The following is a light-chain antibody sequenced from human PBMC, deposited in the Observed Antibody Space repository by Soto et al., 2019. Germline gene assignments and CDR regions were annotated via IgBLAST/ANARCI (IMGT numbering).Light chain of an antibody. Sequence: DIQMNQSPSTLSASVGDRVTITCRASQSITTFLAWYQQKTGKAPKILIYDETNLQSGVPSRFSGSGSGTDLNLTISSLQPEDFATYYCQKSYSTLRTCGQGTKVDIK. CDR2: DET. V-gene: IGKV1-39*01. CDR1: QSITTF. CDR3: QKSYSTLRT. J-gene: IGKJ1*01.